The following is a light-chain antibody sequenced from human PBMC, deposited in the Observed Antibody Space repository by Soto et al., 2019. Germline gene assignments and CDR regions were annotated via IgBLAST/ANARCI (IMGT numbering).Light chain of an antibody. CDR1: QSISSW. J-gene: IGKJ3*01. CDR3: HHLT. Sequence: DIQMTQSPSTLSASVGDRVTITCRASQSISSWLAWYQQKPGKAPKLLIYGASSLESGVPSRFSGSGSGTDFSLTISSLQPDDFATYYCHHLTFGHGTKVDIK. CDR2: GAS. V-gene: IGKV1-5*01.